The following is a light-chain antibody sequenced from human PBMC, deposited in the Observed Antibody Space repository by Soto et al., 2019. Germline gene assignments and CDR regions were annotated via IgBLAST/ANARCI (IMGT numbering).Light chain of an antibody. Sequence: QSALTQPAYVSGSPGQSITISCTGTSSEVGTYNLVSWYQQYTGKAPKLIIYEGNKRPSGVSYRFSGSKSGNTASLTISGLQAEDEADYYCCSYAGSYVFGTGTQVTVL. CDR2: EGN. J-gene: IGLJ1*01. CDR1: SSEVGTYNL. V-gene: IGLV2-23*01. CDR3: CSYAGSYV.